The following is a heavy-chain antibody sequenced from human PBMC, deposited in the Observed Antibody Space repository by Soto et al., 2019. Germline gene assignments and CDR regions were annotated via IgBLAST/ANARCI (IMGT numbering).Heavy chain of an antibody. D-gene: IGHD3-3*01. CDR2: INAGNGNT. CDR3: ARGRGVLRFLEWPLGWFDP. V-gene: IGHV1-3*01. J-gene: IGHJ5*02. Sequence: ASVKVSCKASGYTFTSYAMHWVRQAPGQRLEWMGWINAGNGNTKYSQKFQGRVTITADESTSTAYMELSSLRSEDTAVYYCARGRGVLRFLEWPLGWFDPWGQGTLVTVSS. CDR1: GYTFTSYA.